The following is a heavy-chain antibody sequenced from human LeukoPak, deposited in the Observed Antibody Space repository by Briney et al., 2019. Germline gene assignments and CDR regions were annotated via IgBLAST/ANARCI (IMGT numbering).Heavy chain of an antibody. CDR1: GGSISSSNW. Sequence: TSETLSLTCAVSGGSISSSNWWSWVRQPPGKGLEWIGEIYHSGSTNYNPSLKSRVTISVDKSKNQFSLKLSSVIAADTAVYYCARHHPGPIDSGSYNDAFDIWGQGTMVTVSS. CDR3: ARHHPGPIDSGSYNDAFDI. J-gene: IGHJ3*02. V-gene: IGHV4-4*02. D-gene: IGHD1-26*01. CDR2: IYHSGST.